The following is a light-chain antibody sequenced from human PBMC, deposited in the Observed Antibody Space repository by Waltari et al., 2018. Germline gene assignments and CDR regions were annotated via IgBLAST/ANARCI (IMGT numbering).Light chain of an antibody. CDR2: GAS. CDR1: QSISIN. V-gene: IGKV3-15*01. Sequence: EVVMTQSPATLSVSPGERATLSCRASQSISINLVWYQQRPGQAPRLLIYGASTRATDIPTRFSGSGSGTEFTLTISSLQSEDAAVYYCQQFNDWPRTFGQGTKEEIK. CDR3: QQFNDWPRT. J-gene: IGKJ1*01.